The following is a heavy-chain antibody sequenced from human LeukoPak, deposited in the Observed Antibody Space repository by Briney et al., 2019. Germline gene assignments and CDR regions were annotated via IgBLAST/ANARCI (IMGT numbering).Heavy chain of an antibody. CDR3: ARQPKYYYDSSGSIRADY. Sequence: SETLSLTCTVSGGSISSSSYYWGWIRQPPGKGLEWIGSIYYSGSTYYNPSLKSRVTMSVDTSKNQFSLKLSSVTAADTAVYYCARQPKYYYDSSGSIRADYWGQGTLVTVSS. CDR1: GGSISSSSYY. J-gene: IGHJ4*02. CDR2: IYYSGST. D-gene: IGHD3-22*01. V-gene: IGHV4-39*01.